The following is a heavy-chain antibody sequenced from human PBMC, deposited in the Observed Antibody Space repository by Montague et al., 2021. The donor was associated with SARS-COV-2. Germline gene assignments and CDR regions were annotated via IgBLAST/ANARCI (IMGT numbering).Heavy chain of an antibody. Sequence: QSGAEVKKPGESLKISCQGSGYRFASYWIGWVRQMPGEGLEWMGIIDPTDSDTTYSPSFQGQVTISADRSTSTAYLQWSSLKASDTAMCFCARLGDYGGNSFYYYAMDVWGQGTTVTVSS. J-gene: IGHJ6*02. CDR2: IDPTDSDT. D-gene: IGHD4-23*01. CDR3: ARLGDYGGNSFYYYAMDV. CDR1: GYRFASYW. V-gene: IGHV5-51*01.